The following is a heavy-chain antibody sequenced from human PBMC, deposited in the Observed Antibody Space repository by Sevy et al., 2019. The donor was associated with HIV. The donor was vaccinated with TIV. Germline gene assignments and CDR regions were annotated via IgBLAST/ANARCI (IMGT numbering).Heavy chain of an antibody. CDR2: IKGKIYHGTI. D-gene: IGHD2-8*02. J-gene: IGHJ4*02. CDR3: TTATWSEEDYYDS. V-gene: IGHV3-15*01. CDR1: GFTFSNAW. Sequence: GGSLRLSCAASGFTFSNAWMSWVRQAPGKGLEWVGRIKGKIYHGTIDYAATVEGRFSISSDESKNTLYLQMNRPKTEDTAVYYCTTATWSEEDYYDSWGQGTLVTVSS.